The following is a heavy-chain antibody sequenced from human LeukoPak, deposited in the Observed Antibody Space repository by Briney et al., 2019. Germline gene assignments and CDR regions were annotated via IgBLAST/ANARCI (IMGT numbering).Heavy chain of an antibody. Sequence: GGSLRLSCAASGFTFSSHWMSWVRQAPGKGLEWVANIKQDGSEKYYVDSVKGRFTISRDNAKNSLYLQMNDLRAEDTAMYYCARGLIVRGFDYWGQGPLVTVSS. D-gene: IGHD2/OR15-2a*01. CDR2: IKQDGSEK. CDR3: ARGLIVRGFDY. V-gene: IGHV3-7*01. J-gene: IGHJ4*02. CDR1: GFTFSSHW.